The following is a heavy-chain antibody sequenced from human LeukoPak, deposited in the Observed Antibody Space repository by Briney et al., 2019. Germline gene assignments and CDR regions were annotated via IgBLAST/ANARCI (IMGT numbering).Heavy chain of an antibody. D-gene: IGHD2-15*01. CDR1: GFTFSSYW. CDR2: IKQDGSEK. V-gene: IGHV3-7*01. J-gene: IGHJ6*02. Sequence: RTGGSLRLSCAASGFTFSSYWMSWVRQAPGKGLEWVANIKQDGSEKYYVDSVKGRFTISRDNAKNSLYLQMNSLRAEDTAVYYCARAKEVVVYYYYYGMDVWGQGTTVTVSS. CDR3: ARAKEVVVYYYYYGMDV.